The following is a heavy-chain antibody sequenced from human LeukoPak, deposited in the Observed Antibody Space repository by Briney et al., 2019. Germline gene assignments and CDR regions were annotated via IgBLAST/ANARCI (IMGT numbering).Heavy chain of an antibody. V-gene: IGHV1-2*02. CDR2: INPNSGGT. CDR1: GYTFTGYY. J-gene: IGHJ4*02. CDR3: ARAPPYCSSTSCYYDY. Sequence: ASVKVSCKASGYTFTGYYMHWVRQAPGQGREWMGWINPNSGGTNYAQKFQGRVTMTRDTSISTAYMELSRLRSDDTAVYYCARAPPYCSSTSCYYDYWGRGTLVTVSS. D-gene: IGHD2-2*01.